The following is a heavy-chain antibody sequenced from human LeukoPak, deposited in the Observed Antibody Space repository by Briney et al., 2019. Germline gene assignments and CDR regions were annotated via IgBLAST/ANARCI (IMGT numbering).Heavy chain of an antibody. V-gene: IGHV4-59*11. J-gene: IGHJ4*02. CDR3: ARDVYYDSSGYLVPDY. D-gene: IGHD3-22*01. Sequence: PSETLSLTCTVSGGSISSHYWSWIRQPPGKGLEWIGYIYYSGSTNYNPSLKSRVTISVDTSKNQFSLKLSSVTAADTAVYYCARDVYYDSSGYLVPDYWGQGTLVTVSS. CDR2: IYYSGST. CDR1: GGSISSHY.